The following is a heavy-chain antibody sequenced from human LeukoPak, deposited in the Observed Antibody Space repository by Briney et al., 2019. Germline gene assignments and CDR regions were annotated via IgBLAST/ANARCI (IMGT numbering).Heavy chain of an antibody. V-gene: IGHV3-74*01. Sequence: GGSLRLPCAASGFTFSSYWMHWVRQAPGKGLAWVSRINSGGSSTSCADSVKGRFTISRDNAKNTLYLQMNSLRPEDTAVYYCIRGAPTTFDYWGQGTLVTVSS. CDR3: IRGAPTTFDY. D-gene: IGHD1-14*01. CDR1: GFTFSSYW. J-gene: IGHJ4*02. CDR2: INSGGSST.